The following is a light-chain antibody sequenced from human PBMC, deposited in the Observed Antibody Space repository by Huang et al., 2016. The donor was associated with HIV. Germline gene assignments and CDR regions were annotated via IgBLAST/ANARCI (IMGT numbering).Light chain of an antibody. J-gene: IGKJ1*01. Sequence: DIQMTQSPSTMSAFVGDRVTITCRASQNISRWLAWYQQKPGKAPKLLIYKASNLESGVPSRCSGSGSGTEFTLTINSLQPDDFATFYCQQYYNYSRSFGQGTKVEI. CDR2: KAS. V-gene: IGKV1-5*03. CDR3: QQYYNYSRS. CDR1: QNISRW.